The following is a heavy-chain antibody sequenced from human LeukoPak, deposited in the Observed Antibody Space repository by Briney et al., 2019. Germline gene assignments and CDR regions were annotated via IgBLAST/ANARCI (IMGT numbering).Heavy chain of an antibody. CDR3: VREYSSSSGRAFDI. J-gene: IGHJ3*02. Sequence: SGGSLRLSCAASGFTFSSYWMHWVRQAPGKGLVWVSRISTDGSSTNSADSVKGRFTISRDNAKNTLNLQMNSLRAEDTAVYYCVREYSSSSGRAFDIWGQGTMVTVSP. D-gene: IGHD6-6*01. CDR2: ISTDGSST. V-gene: IGHV3-74*01. CDR1: GFTFSSYW.